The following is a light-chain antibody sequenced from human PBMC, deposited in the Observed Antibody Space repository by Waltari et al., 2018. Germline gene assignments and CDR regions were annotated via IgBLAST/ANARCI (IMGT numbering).Light chain of an antibody. CDR2: NNN. CDR1: SPNIGRHT. J-gene: IGLJ3*02. Sequence: QSVLTQPPSASGTPGQRVTISSSGSSPNIGRHTVNWYQHRPRTAPNLLIYNNNQRPSGVPDRFSGSKSGTSASLALSGLQSDDDAHYYCSTWDGSLTGVVFGGGTKLTVL. V-gene: IGLV1-44*01. CDR3: STWDGSLTGVV.